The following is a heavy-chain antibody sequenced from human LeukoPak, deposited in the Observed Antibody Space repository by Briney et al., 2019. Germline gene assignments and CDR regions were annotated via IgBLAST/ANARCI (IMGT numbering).Heavy chain of an antibody. CDR3: AKDASFMGQWLGLFDY. Sequence: PGGSLRLSCAASGFTFSSYGMHWVRQAPGKGLEWVAVISYDGSNKYYADSVKGRFTISRDNSKNTLYLQMNSLRAEDTAVYYCAKDASFMGQWLGLFDYWGQGTLVTVSS. V-gene: IGHV3-30*18. CDR1: GFTFSSYG. J-gene: IGHJ4*02. CDR2: ISYDGSNK. D-gene: IGHD6-19*01.